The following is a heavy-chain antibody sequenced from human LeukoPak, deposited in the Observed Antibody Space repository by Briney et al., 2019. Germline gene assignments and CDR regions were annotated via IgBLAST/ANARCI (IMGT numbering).Heavy chain of an antibody. V-gene: IGHV3-21*01. D-gene: IGHD3-10*01. CDR1: GFTFSSYS. CDR3: ANNYGSGTLRVDY. J-gene: IGHJ4*02. Sequence: PGGSLRLSCAASGFTFSSYSMGWVRQAPGKGLEWVSSISSDSSYISYADSLKGRFTISRDNAQNSLYLQMNSLTAEATAVYYCANNYGSGTLRVDYWGQGTLVTVSS. CDR2: ISSDSSYI.